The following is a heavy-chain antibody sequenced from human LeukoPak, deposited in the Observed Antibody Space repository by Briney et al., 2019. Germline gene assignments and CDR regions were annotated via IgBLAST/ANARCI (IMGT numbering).Heavy chain of an antibody. V-gene: IGHV4-39*07. CDR1: GGSISSSSYY. J-gene: IGHJ4*02. D-gene: IGHD2-15*01. CDR3: ATNSIGYCNGGSCYQVSDY. Sequence: SETLSLTCTVSGGSISSSSYYWGWIRQPPGKGLEWIGSIYYSGSTYYNPSLKSRVTISVDKSKKQFSLKLSSVTAADTAVYYCATNSIGYCNGGSCYQVSDYWGQGTLVTVSS. CDR2: IYYSGST.